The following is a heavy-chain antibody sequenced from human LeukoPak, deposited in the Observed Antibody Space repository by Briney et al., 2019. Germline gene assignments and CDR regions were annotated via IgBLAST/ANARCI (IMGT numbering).Heavy chain of an antibody. V-gene: IGHV3-23*01. CDR3: AKDPGSVMGFYYFDY. J-gene: IGHJ4*02. Sequence: PGGSLRLSCAASGFTFSSYAMHWVRQAPGKGLEWVSAISGSGGSTYYADSVKGRFTISRDNSKNTLYLQMNSLRAEDTAVYYCAKDPGSVMGFYYFDYWGQGTLVTVSS. CDR1: GFTFSSYA. D-gene: IGHD3-16*01. CDR2: ISGSGGST.